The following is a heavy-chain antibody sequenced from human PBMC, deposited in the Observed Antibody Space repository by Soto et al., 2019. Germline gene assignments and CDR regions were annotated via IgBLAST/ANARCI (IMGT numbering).Heavy chain of an antibody. Sequence: PVGSLRLSCTASGFTLGDYAMSWVRQAPGKGLEWVGFIRSKAYGGTTEYAASVKGRFTISRDDSKSIAYLQMNSLKTEDTAVYYCTRDQEKDYSNCLPDYYYYGMDVWGQGTTVTVSS. CDR3: TRDQEKDYSNCLPDYYYYGMDV. J-gene: IGHJ6*02. V-gene: IGHV3-49*04. D-gene: IGHD4-4*01. CDR1: GFTLGDYA. CDR2: IRSKAYGGTT.